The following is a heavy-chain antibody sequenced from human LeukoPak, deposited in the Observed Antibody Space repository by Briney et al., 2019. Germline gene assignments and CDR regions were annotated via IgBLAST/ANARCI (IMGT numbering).Heavy chain of an antibody. Sequence: SVKVSCKASGGTFNSYVISWVRQTPGQGLEWMGGIIPIFGTVNYAQKFQGRVKITADESTSTAYMELRSLRSDDTAVYYCARGYCSGGSCYYYYMDVWGKGTTVTVSS. V-gene: IGHV1-69*13. CDR3: ARGYCSGGSCYYYYMDV. CDR2: IIPIFGTV. CDR1: GGTFNSYV. D-gene: IGHD2-15*01. J-gene: IGHJ6*03.